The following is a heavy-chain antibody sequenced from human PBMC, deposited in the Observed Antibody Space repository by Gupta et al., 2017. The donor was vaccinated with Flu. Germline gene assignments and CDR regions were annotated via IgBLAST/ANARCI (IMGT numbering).Heavy chain of an antibody. J-gene: IGHJ1*01. CDR2: IRPKRLGGTP. Sequence: EVQLVESGGGLVQPGRSLRLSCTTSGFTFGDYAMGWVRLAPGQGPEWVGSIRPKRLGGTPQYAASVRDRFIISTDESKSIAYLQLNSLEAEDTAVYYCCSRYCSASSCYSGWEYFRHWGQGSLVTVSS. CDR3: CSRYCSASSCYSGWEYFRH. D-gene: IGHD2-15*01. V-gene: IGHV3-49*04. CDR1: GFTFGDYA.